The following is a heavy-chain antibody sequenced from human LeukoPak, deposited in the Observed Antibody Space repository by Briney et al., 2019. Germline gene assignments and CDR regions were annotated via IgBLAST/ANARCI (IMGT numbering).Heavy chain of an antibody. CDR3: AKDINRVWLRLNVYHYYGMDV. CDR2: ISSRSSTI. D-gene: IGHD5-12*01. Sequence: GGSLRLSCAASGFTFSTHDLNWVRQAPGKGLEWVSFISSRSSTIYYADSVKGRFTISRDNAKNSLYLQMNSLRTEDTALYYCAKDINRVWLRLNVYHYYGMDVWGQGTTVTVSS. CDR1: GFTFSTHD. V-gene: IGHV3-48*04. J-gene: IGHJ6*02.